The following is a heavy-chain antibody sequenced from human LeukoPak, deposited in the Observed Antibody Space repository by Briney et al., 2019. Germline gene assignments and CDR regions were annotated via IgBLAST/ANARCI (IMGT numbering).Heavy chain of an antibody. CDR3: ARMSSGWNYYYYMDV. D-gene: IGHD6-19*01. CDR1: GFTFSSYW. CDR2: IKQDGSEK. V-gene: IGHV3-7*01. J-gene: IGHJ6*03. Sequence: PGGSLRLSCAASGFTFSSYWMSWVRQAPGKGLEWVANIKQDGSEKYYVDSVKGRFTISRDNAKNSLYLQMNSLRAEDTAVYYCARMSSGWNYYYYMDVWGKGTTVTVSS.